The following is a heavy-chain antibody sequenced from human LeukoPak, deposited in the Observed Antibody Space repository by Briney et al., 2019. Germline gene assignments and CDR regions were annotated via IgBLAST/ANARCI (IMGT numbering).Heavy chain of an antibody. D-gene: IGHD2-21*02. CDR3: AREASRIGAYCGGDCSYYFDY. Sequence: ASVKVSCKASGYTFTGYYMHWVRQAPGQGLEWMGRINPNSGGTNYAQKLQGRVTMTTDTSTSTAYMELRSLRSDDTAVYYCAREASRIGAYCGGDCSYYFDYWGQGTLVTVSS. V-gene: IGHV1-2*06. CDR2: INPNSGGT. CDR1: GYTFTGYY. J-gene: IGHJ4*02.